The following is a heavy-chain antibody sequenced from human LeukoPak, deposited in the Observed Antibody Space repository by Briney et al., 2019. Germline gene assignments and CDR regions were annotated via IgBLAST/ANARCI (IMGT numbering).Heavy chain of an antibody. CDR1: GGSISSGDYY. J-gene: IGHJ4*02. V-gene: IGHV4-30-4*01. D-gene: IGHD3-10*01. CDR3: ARETSGMVRGVISSWDEYYFDY. Sequence: PSETLSLTCTVPGGSISSGDYYWSWIRQPPGKGLEWIGYIYYSGSTYYNPSLKSRVTISVDTSKNQFSLKLSSVTAADTAVYYCARETSGMVRGVISSWDEYYFDYWGQGTLVTVSS. CDR2: IYYSGST.